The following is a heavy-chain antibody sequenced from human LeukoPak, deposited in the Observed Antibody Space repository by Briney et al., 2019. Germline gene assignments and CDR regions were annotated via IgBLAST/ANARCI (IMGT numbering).Heavy chain of an antibody. D-gene: IGHD2-2*01. Sequence: SETLSLTCAVYGGSFSGYYWSWIRQPPGKGLDWIGEINHSGSTNYNPSLKSRVTISVDTSKNQFSLKLSSVTAADTAVYYCARGRGPTRALEKDIVVVPAEVGFDYWGQGTLVTVPS. J-gene: IGHJ4*02. CDR3: ARGRGPTRALEKDIVVVPAEVGFDY. CDR1: GGSFSGYY. V-gene: IGHV4-34*01. CDR2: INHSGST.